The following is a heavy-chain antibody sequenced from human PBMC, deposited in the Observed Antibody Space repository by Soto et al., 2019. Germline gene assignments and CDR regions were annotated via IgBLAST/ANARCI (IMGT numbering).Heavy chain of an antibody. J-gene: IGHJ5*02. CDR2: IIPIFGTA. Sequence: QVQLVQSGAEVKKPGSSVKVSCKASGGTFSSYAISWVRQAPGQGLEWMGWIIPIFGTANYAQKFQGRVTITADKSRGPAYMELSSVRAEDTAVYYCARGLRVWGAYNWFDPWGRGSLVTVSS. V-gene: IGHV1-69*06. D-gene: IGHD3-16*01. CDR3: ARGLRVWGAYNWFDP. CDR1: GGTFSSYA.